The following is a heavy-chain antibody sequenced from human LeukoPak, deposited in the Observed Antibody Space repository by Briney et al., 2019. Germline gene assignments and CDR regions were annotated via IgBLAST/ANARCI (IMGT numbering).Heavy chain of an antibody. CDR1: GFTFSRYS. J-gene: IGHJ4*02. CDR3: ARDSPGYGGYSY. V-gene: IGHV3-7*04. D-gene: IGHD5-12*01. CDR2: IKEDGSAK. Sequence: GGSLRLSCTASGFTFSRYSMTWVRQAPGKGLEWVANIKEDGSAKYYVDSMKGRFTISRDNAKNSLYLQINSLRAEDTAVYYCARDSPGYGGYSYWGQGTLVTVSS.